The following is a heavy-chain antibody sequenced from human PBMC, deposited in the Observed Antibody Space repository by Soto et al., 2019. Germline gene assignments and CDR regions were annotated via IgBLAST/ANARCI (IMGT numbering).Heavy chain of an antibody. CDR1: GGSISSGGYS. D-gene: IGHD2-21*01. CDR3: ARFGENWFDP. Sequence: NPSETLSLTCAVSGGSISSGGYSWSWIRQPPGKGLEWIGYIYHSGSTYYNPSLKSRVTISVDRSKNQFSLKLSSVTAADTAVYYCARFGENWFDPWGQGTLVTVSS. J-gene: IGHJ5*02. CDR2: IYHSGST. V-gene: IGHV4-30-2*01.